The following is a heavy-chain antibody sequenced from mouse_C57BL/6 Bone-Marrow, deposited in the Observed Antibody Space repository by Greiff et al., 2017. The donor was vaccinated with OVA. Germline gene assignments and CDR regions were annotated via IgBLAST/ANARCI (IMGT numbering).Heavy chain of an antibody. D-gene: IGHD1-1*01. CDR3: ARESTTVVATDWYFDV. Sequence: EVKVVESGGGLVKPGGSLKLSCAASGFTFSDYGMHWVRQAPEKGLEWVAYISSGSSTIYYADTVKGRFTISRDNAKNTLFLQMTSLRSEDTAMYYCARESTTVVATDWYFDVWGTGTTVTVSS. J-gene: IGHJ1*03. V-gene: IGHV5-17*01. CDR1: GFTFSDYG. CDR2: ISSGSSTI.